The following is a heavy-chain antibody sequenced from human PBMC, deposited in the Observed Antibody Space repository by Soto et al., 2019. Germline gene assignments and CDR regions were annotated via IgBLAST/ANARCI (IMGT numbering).Heavy chain of an antibody. Sequence: EVQLVESGGGLVHPGGSLRLSCAASGFTVSSNYMSWVRQAPGKGLEWVSVIYSGGSTYYADSVKGRFTISRDNSKNTLYRQMNSLRAEDTAVYYCARDRRAVAGNPDYFQHWGQGTMVTVSS. D-gene: IGHD6-19*01. V-gene: IGHV3-66*01. CDR3: ARDRRAVAGNPDYFQH. CDR2: IYSGGST. CDR1: GFTVSSNY. J-gene: IGHJ1*01.